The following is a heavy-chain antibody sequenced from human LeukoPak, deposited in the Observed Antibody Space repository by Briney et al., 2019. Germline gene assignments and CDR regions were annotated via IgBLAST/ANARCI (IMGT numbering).Heavy chain of an antibody. D-gene: IGHD5-24*01. CDR1: GGTFSSYA. CDR2: IIPIFGTA. CDR3: AKTAGHGYNPIDY. V-gene: IGHV1-69*13. J-gene: IGHJ4*02. Sequence: SVTVSCKASGGTFSSYAISWVRQAPGQGLVWMGGIIPIFGTANYAQKFQGRVTITADESTSTAYMELSSLRSEDTAVYYCAKTAGHGYNPIDYWGQGTLVTVSS.